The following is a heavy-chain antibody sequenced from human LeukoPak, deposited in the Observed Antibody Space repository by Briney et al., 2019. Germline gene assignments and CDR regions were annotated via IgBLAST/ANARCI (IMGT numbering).Heavy chain of an antibody. V-gene: IGHV4-38-2*02. D-gene: IGHD6-19*01. CDR2: IYHSGSA. CDR1: GYSISSGYY. Sequence: SETLSLTCTVSGYSISSGYYWGWIRQPPGKGLEWVGSIYHSGSAYYNPSLKSRVAISVDTSKNQFSLQLSSVTAADTAVYYCASPAVAGSGYYYYYMGVWGKGTTATISS. CDR3: ASPAVAGSGYYYYYMGV. J-gene: IGHJ6*03.